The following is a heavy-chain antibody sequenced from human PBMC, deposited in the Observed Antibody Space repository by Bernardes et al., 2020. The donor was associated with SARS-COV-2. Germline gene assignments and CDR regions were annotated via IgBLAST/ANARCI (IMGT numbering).Heavy chain of an antibody. CDR2: IYPGDSET. J-gene: IGHJ4*02. V-gene: IGHV5-51*01. Sequence: SMTISCGGSGYNFTTHWVAWVRQVAGKGLEYMGIIYPGDSETKYGPSFQGRVTISADKSINTVYLQWNRLESSDTAMYYCATSPILSGWPFDHWGQGTLITVSS. CDR1: GYNFTTHW. D-gene: IGHD6-19*01. CDR3: ATSPILSGWPFDH.